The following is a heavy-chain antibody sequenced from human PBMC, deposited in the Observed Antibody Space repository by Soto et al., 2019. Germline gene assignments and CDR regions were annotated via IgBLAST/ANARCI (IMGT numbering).Heavy chain of an antibody. CDR1: GFTFSDFE. J-gene: IGHJ4*02. Sequence: QVHLVESGGGVVQPGRSLRLSCSASGFTFSDFEMYWVRQAPGKGLDWVSFISYDGSNQYYAGSVKGRFTVSRDNSKNTLFLLMNSLRPEDTAVYFCARRTGTAPRFDYWGQGTLVTVSS. CDR3: ARRTGTAPRFDY. CDR2: ISYDGSNQ. V-gene: IGHV3-30-3*01. D-gene: IGHD1-7*01.